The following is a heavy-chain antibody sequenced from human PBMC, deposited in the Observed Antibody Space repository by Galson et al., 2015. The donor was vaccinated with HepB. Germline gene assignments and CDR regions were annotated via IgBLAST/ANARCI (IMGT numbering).Heavy chain of an antibody. Sequence: YAMSWVRQAPGKGLEWVSAISGSGGSTYYADSVKGRFTISRDNSKNTLYLQMNSLRAEDTAVYYCAKDRGHYDFWSGYFYWGQGTLVTVSS. CDR3: AKDRGHYDFWSGYFY. V-gene: IGHV3-23*01. J-gene: IGHJ4*02. D-gene: IGHD3-3*01. CDR1: YA. CDR2: ISGSGGST.